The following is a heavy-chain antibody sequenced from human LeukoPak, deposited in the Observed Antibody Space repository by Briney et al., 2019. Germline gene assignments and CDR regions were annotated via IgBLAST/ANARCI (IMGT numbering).Heavy chain of an antibody. CDR1: VFIFRSYD. CDR3: AKARGRGWTYPFDY. D-gene: IGHD6-19*01. CDR2: FSAGGGTT. J-gene: IGHJ4*02. V-gene: IGHV3-23*01. Sequence: RGSLRLSCAAAVFIFRSYDMSWVRQAPGKGLEWVSTFSAGGGTTYYADSVKGRFTISRDSSKNTLYLQMNSLRAEDTVVYYCAKARGRGWTYPFDYWGQGTLVTVSS.